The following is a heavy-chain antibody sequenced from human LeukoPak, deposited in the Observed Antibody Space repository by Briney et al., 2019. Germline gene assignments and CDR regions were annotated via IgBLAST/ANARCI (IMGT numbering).Heavy chain of an antibody. V-gene: IGHV1-2*02. J-gene: IGHJ4*02. Sequence: VASVKVSCKASGGTFTGYYMHWVRQAPGQGLEWMGWINPNSGGTNYAQKFQGRVTMTRDTSISTAYMELSRLRSDDTAVYYCASLVTVPESKAVAVDYWGQRTLVTVSS. CDR2: INPNSGGT. D-gene: IGHD6-19*01. CDR1: GGTFTGYY. CDR3: ASLVTVPESKAVAVDY.